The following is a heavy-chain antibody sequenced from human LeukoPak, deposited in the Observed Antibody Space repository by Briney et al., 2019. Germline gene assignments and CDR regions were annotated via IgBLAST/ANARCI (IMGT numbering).Heavy chain of an antibody. J-gene: IGHJ5*02. D-gene: IGHD3-10*01. V-gene: IGHV4-34*01. CDR1: GGSFSGYY. CDR3: ARKTIWFGDRWFDP. Sequence: SETLSLTCAVYGGSFSGYYWSWIRQPPGKGLEWIGSIYYSGSTYYNPSLKSRVTISVDTSKNQFSLNMSSVTAADTAVYYCARKTIWFGDRWFDPWGQGTLVTVSS. CDR2: IYYSGST.